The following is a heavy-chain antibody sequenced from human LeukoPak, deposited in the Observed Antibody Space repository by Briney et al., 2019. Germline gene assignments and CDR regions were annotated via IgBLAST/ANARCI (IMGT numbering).Heavy chain of an antibody. D-gene: IGHD5-12*01. J-gene: IGHJ4*02. CDR3: ARDPLGSIVATTDDY. CDR1: GGTFSSYT. V-gene: IGHV1-69*04. Sequence: SVKVSCKASGGTFSSYTISWVRQAPGQGLEWMGKIIPILGIANYAQKFQGRVTITADKSTSTAYMELSSLRSEDTAVYYCARDPLGSIVATTDDYWGQGTLVTVSS. CDR2: IIPILGIA.